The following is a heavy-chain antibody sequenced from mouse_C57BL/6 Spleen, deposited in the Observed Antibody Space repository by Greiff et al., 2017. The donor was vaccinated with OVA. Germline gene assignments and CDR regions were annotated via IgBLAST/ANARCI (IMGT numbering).Heavy chain of an antibody. CDR1: GFSLTSYG. D-gene: IGHD2-1*01. Sequence: VKLMESGPGLVQPSQSLSITCTVSGFSLTSYGVHWVRQSPGKGLEWLGVIWSGGSTDYNAAFISRLSISKDNSKSQVFFKMNSLQADDTAIYYCASNLYFPFAYWGQGTLVTVSA. J-gene: IGHJ3*01. CDR2: IWSGGST. CDR3: ASNLYFPFAY. V-gene: IGHV2-2*01.